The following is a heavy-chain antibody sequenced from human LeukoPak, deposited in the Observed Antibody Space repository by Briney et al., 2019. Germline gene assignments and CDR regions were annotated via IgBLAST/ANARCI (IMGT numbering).Heavy chain of an antibody. J-gene: IGHJ4*02. CDR2: ISGSGGST. Sequence: GGSLRLSCAASGFTFSSYAMSWVRKAPGKGMEWVSAISGSGGSTYYADSVKGRFTISRDNSKNTLYLQMNSLRAEDTAVYYCALNPGAYYYDSSRPEGYWGQGTLVTVSS. D-gene: IGHD3-22*01. CDR1: GFTFSSYA. V-gene: IGHV3-23*01. CDR3: ALNPGAYYYDSSRPEGY.